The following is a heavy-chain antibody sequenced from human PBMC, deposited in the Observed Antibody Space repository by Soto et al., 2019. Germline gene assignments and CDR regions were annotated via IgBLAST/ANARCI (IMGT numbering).Heavy chain of an antibody. CDR3: ARFRSRGYCSSTSCDEGGYSSKDPFDP. CDR1: GGSISSYY. D-gene: IGHD2-2*01. V-gene: IGHV4-59*01. J-gene: IGHJ5*02. CDR2: IYYSGST. Sequence: NPSETLSLTCTVSGGSISSYYWSWIRQPPGKGLEWIGYIYYSGSTNYNPSLKSRVTISVDTSKNQFSLKLSSVTAADTAVYYCARFRSRGYCSSTSCDEGGYSSKDPFDPWGQGTLVTVSS.